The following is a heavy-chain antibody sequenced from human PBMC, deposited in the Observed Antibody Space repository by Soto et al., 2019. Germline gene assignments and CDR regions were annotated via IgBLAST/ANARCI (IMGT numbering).Heavy chain of an antibody. J-gene: IGHJ3*02. CDR1: GFYFRSYE. CDR3: ARETLRDAIDI. V-gene: IGHV3-48*03. CDR2: IRANDESI. Sequence: GGSLRLSCVASGFYFRSYEMNLFRQAPGKGLEWVSNIRANDESIYYADSVKGRVSVSRDNAKNSLFLEMNSLRVDDTAVYYCARETLRDAIDIWGQGTMVTVS.